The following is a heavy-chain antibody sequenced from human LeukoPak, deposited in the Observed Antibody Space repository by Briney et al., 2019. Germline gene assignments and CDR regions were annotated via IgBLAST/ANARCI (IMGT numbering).Heavy chain of an antibody. V-gene: IGHV4-38-2*01. CDR3: ASRSSYFDY. CDR2: IYHSGST. CDR1: GYSISSGYY. Sequence: SETLSLTCAVSGYSISSGYYWGWIRQPPGKGLEWIGSIYHSGSTYYNPSLKSRVTISVDTSKTQFSLKLSSVTAADTAVYYCASRSSYFDYWGQGTLVTVSS. J-gene: IGHJ4*02.